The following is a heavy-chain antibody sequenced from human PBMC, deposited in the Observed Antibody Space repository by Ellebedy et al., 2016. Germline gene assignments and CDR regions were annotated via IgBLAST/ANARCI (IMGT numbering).Heavy chain of an antibody. V-gene: IGHV3-7*01. CDR1: GFTFSRYW. Sequence: GESLKISCAASGFTFSRYWMSWVRQAPGKGLEWVANIKQDGSEKHYVDSVKGRITISRDNAKNSLYLKMNSLRAEDTAVYYCARGGYCSSTSCYTDVRGPEDSWGQGTLVTGSS. D-gene: IGHD2-2*02. CDR2: IKQDGSEK. J-gene: IGHJ4*02. CDR3: ARGGYCSSTSCYTDVRGPEDS.